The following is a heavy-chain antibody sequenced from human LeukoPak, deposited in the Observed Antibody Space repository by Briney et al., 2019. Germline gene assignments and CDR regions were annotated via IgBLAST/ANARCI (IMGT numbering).Heavy chain of an antibody. J-gene: IGHJ4*02. V-gene: IGHV3-30*01. CDR2: ISYDGSNK. D-gene: IGHD2-2*02. CDR3: ARDPRPYCSSTSCYTGVYFDY. CDR1: GFTFSSYA. Sequence: PGRSLRLSCAASGFTFSSYAMHWVRQAPGKGLEWVAVISYDGSNKYYADSVKGRFTISRDNSKNTLYLQMNSLRAEDTAVYYCARDPRPYCSSTSCYTGVYFDYWGQGTLVTVSS.